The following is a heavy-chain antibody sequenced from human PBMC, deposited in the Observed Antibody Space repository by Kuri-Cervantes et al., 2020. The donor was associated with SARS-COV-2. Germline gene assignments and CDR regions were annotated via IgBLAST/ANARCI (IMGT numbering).Heavy chain of an antibody. J-gene: IGHJ4*02. Sequence: GGSLRLSCTASDFAFTNYPMHWVRQAPGKGLEWVALISYDGRKINYSESVKGRFTISRDNSQSALYLQMDSLTPEDTALYYCARELSPGGSHLDYWGQGNLVTVSS. CDR2: ISYDGRKI. CDR1: DFAFTNYP. V-gene: IGHV3-30*04. D-gene: IGHD3-16*01. CDR3: ARELSPGGSHLDY.